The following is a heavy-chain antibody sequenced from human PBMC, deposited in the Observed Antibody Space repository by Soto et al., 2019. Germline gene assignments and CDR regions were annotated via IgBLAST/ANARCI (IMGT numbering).Heavy chain of an antibody. CDR3: AKEMAIVVVPAAIGYYYYGMDV. Sequence: EVQLLESGGGLVQPGGSLRLSCAASGFTFSSYAMSWVRQAPGKGLEWVSAISGSGGSTYYADSVKGRFTISRDNSKNTLYLQMNSLRAEDTDVYYCAKEMAIVVVPAAIGYYYYGMDVWGQGTTVTVSS. CDR2: ISGSGGST. V-gene: IGHV3-23*01. CDR1: GFTFSSYA. D-gene: IGHD2-2*01. J-gene: IGHJ6*02.